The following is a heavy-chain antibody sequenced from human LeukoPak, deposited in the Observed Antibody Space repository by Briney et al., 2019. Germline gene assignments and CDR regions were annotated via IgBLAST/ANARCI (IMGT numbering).Heavy chain of an antibody. V-gene: IGHV4-30-2*01. CDR1: GGSISSGGYY. D-gene: IGHD3-22*01. CDR3: ARAPYSSYGDY. CDR2: IYHSGST. Sequence: SQTLSLTCNVSGGSISSGGYYWSWIRQPPGKGLEWVGYIYHSGSTYYNPSLKSRVTISVDRSKNQFSLKLSSVTAADTAVYYCARAPYSSYGDYWGQGTLVTVAS. J-gene: IGHJ4*02.